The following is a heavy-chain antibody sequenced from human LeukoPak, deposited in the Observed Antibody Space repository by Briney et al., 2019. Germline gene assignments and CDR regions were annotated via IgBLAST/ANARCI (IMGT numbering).Heavy chain of an antibody. D-gene: IGHD3-3*01. Sequence: GGSLRLSCAASGLTFSSYWMHWVRQAPGKGLVWVSRINSDGSSTSYADSVKGRFTISRDNAKNTLYLQMNSLRAEDTAVYYCARASASHFYYDFWSGYPGYWGQGTLVTVSS. CDR1: GLTFSSYW. J-gene: IGHJ4*02. CDR3: ARASASHFYYDFWSGYPGY. CDR2: INSDGSST. V-gene: IGHV3-74*01.